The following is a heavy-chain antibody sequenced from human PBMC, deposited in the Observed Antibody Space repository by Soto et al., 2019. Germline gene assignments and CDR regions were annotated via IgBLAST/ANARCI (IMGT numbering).Heavy chain of an antibody. J-gene: IGHJ4*02. CDR1: GLPFSSHY. V-gene: IGHV3-7*04. D-gene: IGHD2-15*01. CDR3: ARETWWRLDY. Sequence: EVQLVESGGGLVQPGGSLRLSCAASGLPFSSHYMSWIRQAPGRGLEWVAKINPEGRDEQYADSVRGRFTVSRDNTKNLVFLQMKGLRVEDTAVYYCARETWWRLDYWGQGNLVTVSS. CDR2: INPEGRDE.